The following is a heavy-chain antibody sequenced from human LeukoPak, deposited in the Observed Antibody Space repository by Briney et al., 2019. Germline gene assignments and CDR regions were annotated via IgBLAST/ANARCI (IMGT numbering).Heavy chain of an antibody. V-gene: IGHV4-39*01. CDR3: AITQGSSTSRGAFDI. J-gene: IGHJ3*02. CDR2: IYYSGST. CDR1: GGSISSSSYY. Sequence: PSETLSLTCTVSGGSISSSSYYWGWIRQPPGKGLEWIGSIYYSGSTYYNPSLKSRVTISVDTSKNQFSLKLSSVTAADTAVYYCAITQGSSTSRGAFDIWGQGTMVTVSS. D-gene: IGHD2-2*01.